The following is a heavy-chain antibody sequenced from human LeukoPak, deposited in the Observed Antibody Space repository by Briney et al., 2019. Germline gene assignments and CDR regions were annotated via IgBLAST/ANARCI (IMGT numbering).Heavy chain of an antibody. V-gene: IGHV4-4*02. Sequence: SGTLSLTCGVSGGSISNTNWWTWVCQPPGKGREWFGEVNLQGSTNYNPSLKSRVAISVDKSENHISLKLTSVTAADTAVYYCVAGHTYALELRFDYWGQGTLVTVSS. CDR3: VAGHTYALELRFDY. J-gene: IGHJ4*02. CDR2: VNLQGST. CDR1: GGSISNTNW. D-gene: IGHD5-18*01.